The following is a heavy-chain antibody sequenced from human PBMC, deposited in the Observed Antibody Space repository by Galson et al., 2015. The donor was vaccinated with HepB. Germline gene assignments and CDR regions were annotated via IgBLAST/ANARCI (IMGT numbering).Heavy chain of an antibody. D-gene: IGHD3-3*01. J-gene: IGHJ6*02. CDR3: ATDSRISIFEVVPNYYDYYGMDV. V-gene: IGHV1-24*01. CDR2: SDPENGEM. Sequence: SVKVSCKVSGYRLTELSMHWVRQAPGKGLEWMGGSDPENGEMIYTEKFQGRVIMTEDRYTETAYMELSRLRSEDTAAYFCATDSRISIFEVVPNYYDYYGMDVWGQGTTVTVSS. CDR1: GYRLTELS.